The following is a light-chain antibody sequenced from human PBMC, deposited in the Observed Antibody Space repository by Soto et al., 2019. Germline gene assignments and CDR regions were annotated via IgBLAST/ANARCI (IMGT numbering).Light chain of an antibody. Sequence: SALTQPPSASGAPGQTVTISCYGRSPNIGSNYVYWYQQLPETAPRLLLYRADQRPSGIPDRFSGSKSGTSASLAISGLRSEDEADYYCAAWDDTLSGLVFGGGTQLTVL. V-gene: IGLV1-47*01. CDR1: SPNIGSNY. CDR3: AAWDDTLSGLV. CDR2: RAD. J-gene: IGLJ2*01.